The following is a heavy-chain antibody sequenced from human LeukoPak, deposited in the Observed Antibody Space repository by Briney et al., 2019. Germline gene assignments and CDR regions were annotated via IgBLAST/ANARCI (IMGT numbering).Heavy chain of an antibody. CDR2: IIPIFGTA. CDR1: GGTFSSYA. Sequence: ASVNVSCKASGGTFSSYAISWVRQAPGQGLEWMGGIIPIFGTANYAQKFQGRVTITADKSTSTAYMELSSLRSEDTAVYYCARALRLGELSLLDFYFDYWGQGTLVTVSS. J-gene: IGHJ4*02. V-gene: IGHV1-69*06. CDR3: ARALRLGELSLLDFYFDY. D-gene: IGHD3-16*02.